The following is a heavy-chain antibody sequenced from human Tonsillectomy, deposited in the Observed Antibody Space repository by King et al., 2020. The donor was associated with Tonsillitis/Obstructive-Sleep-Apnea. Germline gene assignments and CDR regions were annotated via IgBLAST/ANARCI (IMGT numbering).Heavy chain of an antibody. J-gene: IGHJ4*02. CDR1: GGSISSGNYY. Sequence: LQLQESGPGLVKPSETLSLTCTVSGGSISSGNYYWGWIRQPPGKGLEWIGSIHYSGSTHYNPSLKSRVTISVDTSKNQFSLKLSSVTAADTAMYYCARHRGYCVTTSCPSFDFWGQGTLVTVSS. V-gene: IGHV4-39*01. CDR2: IHYSGST. CDR3: ARHRGYCVTTSCPSFDF. D-gene: IGHD2-2*01.